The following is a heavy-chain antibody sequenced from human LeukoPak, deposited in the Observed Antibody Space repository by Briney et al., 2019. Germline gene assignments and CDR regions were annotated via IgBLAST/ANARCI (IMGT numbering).Heavy chain of an antibody. J-gene: IGHJ6*04. D-gene: IGHD6-19*01. CDR1: RLTFSDHY. CDR3: GRGEAVSGHNYYPGLDG. CDR2: SRNKDKSYTT. Sequence: GGSLSLSRAASRLTFSDHYVDGVGQAPGKGLEGVGRSRNKDKSYTTEYAPPVKGRFTISRDDSKNSLYLQMNSLKTEDTAVYYCGRGEAVSGHNYYPGLDGWGEGTTVTISS. V-gene: IGHV3-72*01.